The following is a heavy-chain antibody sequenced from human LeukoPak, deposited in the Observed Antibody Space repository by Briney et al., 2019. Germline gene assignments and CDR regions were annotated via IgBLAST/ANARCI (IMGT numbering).Heavy chain of an antibody. V-gene: IGHV3-30*04. CDR1: GFTFSSYA. D-gene: IGHD4-17*01. J-gene: IGHJ4*02. Sequence: GGSLRLSCAASGFTFSSYAMHWVRQAPGKGLEWVAVISYDGSNKYYADSVKGRFTISRDNSKNTLYLQMNSLRAEDTAVYYCARVYSTGYGDADYWGQGTLVTVSS. CDR2: ISYDGSNK. CDR3: ARVYSTGYGDADY.